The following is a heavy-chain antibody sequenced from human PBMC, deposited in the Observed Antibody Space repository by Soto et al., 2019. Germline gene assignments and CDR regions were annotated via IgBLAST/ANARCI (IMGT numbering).Heavy chain of an antibody. CDR1: GFTFSRYS. Sequence: GGSLKLSCEASGFTFSRYSMNWARQAPGKGLEWISYISSSSRTIHYADSVKGRFTISRDNAKNSLYLQMTSLRDEDTAAYYCARGNYADTIVREDPIPDGLDIWGQGTMVTVSS. J-gene: IGHJ6*02. CDR2: ISSSSRTI. D-gene: IGHD3-3*01. V-gene: IGHV3-48*02. CDR3: ARGNYADTIVREDPIPDGLDI.